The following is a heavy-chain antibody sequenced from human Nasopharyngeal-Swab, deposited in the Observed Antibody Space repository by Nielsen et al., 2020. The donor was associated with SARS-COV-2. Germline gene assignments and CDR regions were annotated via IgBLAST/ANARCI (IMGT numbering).Heavy chain of an antibody. CDR3: ARLGDTSIGCHMDH. V-gene: IGHV2-26*01. J-gene: IGHJ4*02. D-gene: IGHD2-2*02. Sequence: PGKALEWIAATFSIDEKSYSAPLKSRLTISKETSKIQVVLTMANVVPVDSATYYRARLGDTSIGCHMDHWGQGTLVTVSS. CDR2: TFSIDEK.